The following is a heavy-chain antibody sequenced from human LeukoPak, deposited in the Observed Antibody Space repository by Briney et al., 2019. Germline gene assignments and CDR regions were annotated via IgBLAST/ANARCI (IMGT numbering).Heavy chain of an antibody. D-gene: IGHD6-13*01. Sequence: PSETLSLTCTVSGGSIGSYYWSWIRQPPGKGLEWIGYIYYSGSTNYNPSLKSRVTISIDTSKNQFSLKLSSVTAADTAVYYCARGGYSSSARRAFDIWGQGTMVTVSS. CDR3: ARGGYSSSARRAFDI. V-gene: IGHV4-59*01. J-gene: IGHJ3*02. CDR1: GGSIGSYY. CDR2: IYYSGST.